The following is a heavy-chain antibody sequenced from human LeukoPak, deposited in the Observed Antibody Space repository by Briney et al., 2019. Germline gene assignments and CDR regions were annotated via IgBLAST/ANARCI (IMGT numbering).Heavy chain of an antibody. CDR2: IYPGDSDT. Sequence: PGESLTISCNLSGYTFTNYWIAWVRQTPGKSLEWMGSIYPGDSDTTFSPSFQGHVTISADKSIHTAHLHWSSLKASDTAMYYCVRLSASGPSMRSFDSWGQGTLVTVSS. D-gene: IGHD2/OR15-2a*01. CDR1: GYTFTNYW. V-gene: IGHV5-51*03. CDR3: VRLSASGPSMRSFDS. J-gene: IGHJ4*02.